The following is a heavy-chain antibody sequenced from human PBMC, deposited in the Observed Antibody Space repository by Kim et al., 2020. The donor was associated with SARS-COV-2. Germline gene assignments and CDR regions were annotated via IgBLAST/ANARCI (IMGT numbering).Heavy chain of an antibody. CDR2: INPSSGST. D-gene: IGHD2-15*01. J-gene: IGHJ4*02. CDR3: ARAGLIVVVVAAYSGIDY. Sequence: ASVKVSCKASGYTFTSYYMHWVRQAPGQGLEWMGIINPSSGSTSYAQKFQGRVTMTRDTSTSTVYLELSSLRSEDTAVYYCARAGLIVVVVAAYSGIDYWGQGTLAT. V-gene: IGHV1-46*01. CDR1: GYTFTSYY.